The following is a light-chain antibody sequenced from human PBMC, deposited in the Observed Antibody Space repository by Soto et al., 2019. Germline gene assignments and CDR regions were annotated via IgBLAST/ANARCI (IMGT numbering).Light chain of an antibody. CDR3: QHANSYPHT. V-gene: IGKV1-12*01. CDR1: QGTSRW. CDR2: EAS. J-gene: IGKJ4*01. Sequence: IQMARAPCSVCSSVGGSVSMTGRAGQGTSRWLAWEQQKPRKAANLLIYEASSLHSGVPSRFSGSGSGTEFTLTISSLQPEDFATYYCQHANSYPHTFGGGTKVDIK.